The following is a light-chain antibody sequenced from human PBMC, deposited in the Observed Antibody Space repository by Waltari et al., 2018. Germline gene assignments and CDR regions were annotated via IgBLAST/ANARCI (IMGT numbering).Light chain of an antibody. CDR2: GTS. V-gene: IGKV3D-15*01. CDR1: QSVRSP. CDR3: QQYDYWPWT. Sequence: IVMTQSPATLSLSPGESATLSCRASQSVRSPFAWFHHKPGQPPRLRIYGTSTRATGIPARFTGSGSGTEFSLTISSLQPEDFATYYCQQYDYWPWTFGQGTRVETK. J-gene: IGKJ1*01.